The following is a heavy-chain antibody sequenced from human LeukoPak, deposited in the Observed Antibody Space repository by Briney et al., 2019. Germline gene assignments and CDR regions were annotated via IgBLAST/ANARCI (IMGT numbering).Heavy chain of an antibody. CDR3: ARGYCSSTSCYGFFWFDP. J-gene: IGHJ5*02. CDR2: IYSGGST. V-gene: IGHV3-66*02. CDR1: GFTFSSYS. D-gene: IGHD2-2*01. Sequence: GGSLRLSCAASGFTFSSYSMNWVRQAPGKGLEWVSVIYSGGSTYYADSVKGRFTISRDNFKNTLYLQMNSLRAEDTAVYYCARGYCSSTSCYGFFWFDPWGQGTLVTVSS.